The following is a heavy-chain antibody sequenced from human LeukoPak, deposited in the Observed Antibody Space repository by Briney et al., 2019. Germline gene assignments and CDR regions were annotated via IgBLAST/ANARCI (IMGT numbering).Heavy chain of an antibody. CDR3: AREHWGITIVVRGYAMDV. J-gene: IGHJ6*02. CDR1: GYTFTVDS. CDR2: ISPNRGGT. V-gene: IGHV1-2*02. D-gene: IGHD3-10*01. Sequence: ASVKVSCKPSGYTFTVDSMHWVSQAPGQGLEWMGWISPNRGGTNYAQKFQGRVTMTRDTSISTAYMELTRLRSDDTAMCYCAREHWGITIVVRGYAMDVWGQGTTVTVSS.